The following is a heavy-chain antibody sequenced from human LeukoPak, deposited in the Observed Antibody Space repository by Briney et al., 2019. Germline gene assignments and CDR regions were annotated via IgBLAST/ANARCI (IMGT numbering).Heavy chain of an antibody. J-gene: IGHJ4*02. CDR2: ISWNGGST. V-gene: IGHV3-20*04. D-gene: IGHD3-22*01. CDR3: ATINYYDSSGEVDY. Sequence: GGSLRLSCAASGSTFDDYGMSWVRHAPGKGLEWVSGISWNGGSTVYADSVKGRFTISRDNAKNSLYLQMNSLRAEDTALYYCATINYYDSSGEVDYWGQGTLVTVSS. CDR1: GSTFDDYG.